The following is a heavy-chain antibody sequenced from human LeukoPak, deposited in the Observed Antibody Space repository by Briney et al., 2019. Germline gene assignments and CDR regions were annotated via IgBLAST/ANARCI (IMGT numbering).Heavy chain of an antibody. V-gene: IGHV4-59*01. CDR2: IYYSGST. CDR1: GGSISSYY. Sequence: PSETLSLTCTVSGGSISSYYWSWIRQPPGKGLEWIGYIYYSGSTNYNPSLKSRVTISVDTSKNQFSLKLSSVTAADTAVYYCARVSYSYVNDALDIWGQGTMVTVSS. J-gene: IGHJ3*02. D-gene: IGHD5-18*01. CDR3: ARVSYSYVNDALDI.